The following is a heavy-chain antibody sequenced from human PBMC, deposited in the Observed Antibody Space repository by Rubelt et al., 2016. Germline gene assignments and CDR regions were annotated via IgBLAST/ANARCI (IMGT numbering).Heavy chain of an antibody. CDR3: ASRYCAGGSCYFYPEYHLDY. V-gene: IGHV4-34*01. Sequence: QVQLQLRGAGLLKPSETLSLSCGVYDGSFSNYYWTWIRQPPGKGLEWIGDINKSGATNYNPSLKSRVTISVETSKNQFSRRLGALTAPERAGYYCASRYCAGGSCYFYPEYHLDYWGQGTLVTVSS. CDR2: INKSGAT. CDR1: DGSFSNYY. J-gene: IGHJ4*02. D-gene: IGHD2-15*01.